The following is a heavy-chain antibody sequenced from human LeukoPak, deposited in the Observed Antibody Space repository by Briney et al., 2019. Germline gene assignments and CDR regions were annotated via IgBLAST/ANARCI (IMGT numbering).Heavy chain of an antibody. CDR3: ARDGDLWFFDY. J-gene: IGHJ4*02. Sequence: GGSLRLSCAASGFTFSTYTMHWVRQAPGKGLEWVAVISYNGNNKYYADSVKGRFTISRDNSKNTLYLQMNSLRAEDTAVYYCARDGDLWFFDYWGQGTLVTVSS. D-gene: IGHD3-10*01. V-gene: IGHV3-30*04. CDR1: GFTFSTYT. CDR2: ISYNGNNK.